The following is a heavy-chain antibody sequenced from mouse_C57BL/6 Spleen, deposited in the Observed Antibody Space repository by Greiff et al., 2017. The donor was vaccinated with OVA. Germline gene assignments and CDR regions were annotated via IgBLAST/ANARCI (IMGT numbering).Heavy chain of an antibody. J-gene: IGHJ4*01. D-gene: IGHD1-1*01. CDR3: AREEGITTVVAGNYAMDY. CDR2: ISYDGSN. Sequence: VQLQQSGPGLVKPSQSLSLTCSVTGYSITSGYYWNWIRQFPGNKLEWMGYISYDGSNNYNPSLKNRISITRDTSKNQFFLKLNSVTTEDTATYYCAREEGITTVVAGNYAMDYWGQGTSVTVSS. V-gene: IGHV3-6*01. CDR1: GYSITSGYY.